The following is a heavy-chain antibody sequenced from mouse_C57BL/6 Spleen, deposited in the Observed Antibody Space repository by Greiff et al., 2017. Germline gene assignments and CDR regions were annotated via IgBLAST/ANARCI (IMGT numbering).Heavy chain of an antibody. V-gene: IGHV1-19*01. CDR3: ARGTTIVTTYYFDY. CDR2: INPYNGGT. D-gene: IGHD2-5*01. J-gene: IGHJ2*01. CDR1: GYTFTDYY. Sequence: EVQLQQSGPVLVKPGASVKMSCKASGYTFTDYYMNWVKQSHGKSLEWIGVINPYNGGTSYNQKFKGKATLTVDKSSSTAYMELNSLTSEDSAVYYCARGTTIVTTYYFDYWGQGTTLTVSS.